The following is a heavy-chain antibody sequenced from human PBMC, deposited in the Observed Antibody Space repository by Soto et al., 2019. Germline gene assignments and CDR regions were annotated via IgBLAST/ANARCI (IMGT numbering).Heavy chain of an antibody. Sequence: QVQLVESGGGVVQPGRSLRLSCAASGFTFSSYAMHWVRQAPGKGLEWVAVISYDGSNKYYADSVKGRFTISRDNSKNTLYLQMNSLRAEDTAVYYCARGYEWSPAYWGQGTLVTVSS. CDR3: ARGYEWSPAY. V-gene: IGHV3-30-3*01. CDR1: GFTFSSYA. D-gene: IGHD3-3*01. CDR2: ISYDGSNK. J-gene: IGHJ4*02.